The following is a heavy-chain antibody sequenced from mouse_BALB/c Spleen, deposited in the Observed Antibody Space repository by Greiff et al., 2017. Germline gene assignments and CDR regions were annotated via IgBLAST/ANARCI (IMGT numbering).Heavy chain of an antibody. V-gene: IGHV14-3*02. J-gene: IGHJ4*01. CDR3: ARGNYCMDY. CDR2: IDPANGNT. D-gene: IGHD2-1*01. Sequence: VQLQQSGAELVKPGASVKLSCTASGFNIKVTYMHWVKQRPEQGLVWIGRIDPANGNTKYDPKFQGKATVTADTSSNTAYLQLSSLTAEDTAVYYCARGNYCMDYWGQGTSVTVSS. CDR1: GFNIKVTY.